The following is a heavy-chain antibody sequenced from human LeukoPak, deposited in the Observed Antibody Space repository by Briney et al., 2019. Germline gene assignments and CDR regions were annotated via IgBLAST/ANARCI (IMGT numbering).Heavy chain of an antibody. V-gene: IGHV1-69*04. CDR1: GGTFSSYA. D-gene: IGHD3-10*01. CDR2: IIPILGIA. Sequence: GSSVKASCKASGGTFSSYAISWVRQAPGQGLEWMGRIIPILGIANYAQKFQGRVTITADKSTSTAYMELSSLRSEDTAVYYCARDPAITSFDPWGQGTLVTVSS. CDR3: ARDPAITSFDP. J-gene: IGHJ5*02.